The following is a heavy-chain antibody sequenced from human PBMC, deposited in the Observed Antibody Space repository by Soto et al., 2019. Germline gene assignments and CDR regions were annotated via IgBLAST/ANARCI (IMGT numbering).Heavy chain of an antibody. Sequence: GGSLRLSCAPSGFTFSDYTMNWVRQAPGKGLEWVSSISSSSSFIYYSDSVKGRFTISRDNDRNSLYLQMTSLRGEDTAVYYCAKGLQGFDHWGQGTPVTVSS. J-gene: IGHJ4*01. CDR3: AKGLQGFDH. V-gene: IGHV3-21*01. CDR1: GFTFSDYT. CDR2: ISSSSSFI.